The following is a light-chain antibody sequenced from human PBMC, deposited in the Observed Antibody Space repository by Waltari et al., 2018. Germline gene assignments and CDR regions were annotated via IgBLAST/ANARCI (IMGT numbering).Light chain of an antibody. CDR2: KGS. Sequence: QTVVTQEPSLLVSPGGTVTLTCALTSGSVSTTSYATWYQQTPGQPPRTLVYKGSSRSSGVPDRFSGSVLGNTAALTSTGAQADDESNYYCSLYMGSGIWVFGGGTKLTVL. CDR1: SGSVSTTSY. CDR3: SLYMGSGIWV. V-gene: IGLV8-61*01. J-gene: IGLJ3*02.